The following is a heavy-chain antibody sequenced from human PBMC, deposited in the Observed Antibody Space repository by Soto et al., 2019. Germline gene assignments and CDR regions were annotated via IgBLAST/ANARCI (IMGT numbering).Heavy chain of an antibody. J-gene: IGHJ1*01. CDR3: ARXGDIVVVVAATPEYFQH. Sequence: SETLSLTCTVSGGSISSSSYYWGWIRQPPGKGLEWIGSIYYSGSTYYNPSLKSRVTISVDTSKNQFSLKLSSVTAADTAVYYCARXGDIVVVVAATPEYFQHWGQGTLVTVSS. CDR1: GGSISSSSYY. D-gene: IGHD2-15*01. CDR2: IYYSGST. V-gene: IGHV4-39*01.